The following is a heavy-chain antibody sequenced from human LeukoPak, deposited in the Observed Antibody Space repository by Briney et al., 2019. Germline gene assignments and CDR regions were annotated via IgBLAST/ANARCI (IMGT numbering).Heavy chain of an antibody. Sequence: SETLSLTCTVSGGSISSYYWSWIRQPPGKGLEWIGYIYHSGSTDYNPSIKSRVTISVDTSKSQFSLKLTSVTAADTAVYYCARVSCTNGVCYDFDYWGQGTLVTVSS. J-gene: IGHJ4*02. CDR2: IYHSGST. CDR1: GGSISSYY. V-gene: IGHV4-4*09. CDR3: ARVSCTNGVCYDFDY. D-gene: IGHD2-8*01.